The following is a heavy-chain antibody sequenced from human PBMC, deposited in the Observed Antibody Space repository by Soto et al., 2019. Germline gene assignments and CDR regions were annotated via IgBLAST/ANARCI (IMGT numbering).Heavy chain of an antibody. V-gene: IGHV5-51*01. Sequence: ESLKISGKGSGYSFTSYGIGWVRQMPGKGLEWMGIIYPGDSDTRYSPSFQGQVTISADKSISTAYLQWSSLKASDTAMYYCARRPPGIAAAGTSWFDPWGQGTLVTVSS. J-gene: IGHJ5*02. CDR3: ARRPPGIAAAGTSWFDP. CDR2: IYPGDSDT. D-gene: IGHD6-13*01. CDR1: GYSFTSYG.